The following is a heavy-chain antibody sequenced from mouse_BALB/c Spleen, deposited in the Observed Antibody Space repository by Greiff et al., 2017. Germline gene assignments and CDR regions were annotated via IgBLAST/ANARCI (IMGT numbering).Heavy chain of an antibody. CDR3: AKTAGGTLNWYLDV. CDR2: IWRGGST. CDR1: GFSLTSYG. J-gene: IGHJ1*01. D-gene: IGHD4-1*01. Sequence: QVQLQQSGPSLVQPSQSLSITCTVSGFSLTSYGVHWVRQSPGKGLEWLGVIWRGGSTDYNAAFMSRLSITKDNSKSQVFFKMNSLQADDTAIYYYAKTAGGTLNWYLDVWGAGTTVTVSS. V-gene: IGHV2-5-1*01.